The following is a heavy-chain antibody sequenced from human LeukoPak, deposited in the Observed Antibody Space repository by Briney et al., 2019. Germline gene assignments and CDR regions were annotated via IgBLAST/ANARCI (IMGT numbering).Heavy chain of an antibody. Sequence: GGSLRLSCAASGFTFTNYEMNWVRQAPGKGLEWVSYISSSGSSIYYADFVKGRFTISRDNAKNSLYLQMNSLRAEDTAAYYCARGAYGDYDYWGQGTLVTVSS. J-gene: IGHJ4*02. CDR2: ISSSGSSI. D-gene: IGHD4-17*01. CDR1: GFTFTNYE. CDR3: ARGAYGDYDY. V-gene: IGHV3-48*03.